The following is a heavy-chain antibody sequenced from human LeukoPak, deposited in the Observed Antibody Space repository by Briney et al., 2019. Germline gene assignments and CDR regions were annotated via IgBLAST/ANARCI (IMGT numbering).Heavy chain of an antibody. CDR1: GFTFSSYA. J-gene: IGHJ4*02. Sequence: GGSLRLSCAASGFTFSSYATSWVRQAPGKGLEWVSAISGSGGSTYYADSVKGRFTISRDNSKNTLYLQMNSLRAEDTAVYYCAKDVVVPAAAHYFDYWGQGTLVTVSS. CDR3: AKDVVVPAAAHYFDY. D-gene: IGHD2-2*01. V-gene: IGHV3-23*01. CDR2: ISGSGGST.